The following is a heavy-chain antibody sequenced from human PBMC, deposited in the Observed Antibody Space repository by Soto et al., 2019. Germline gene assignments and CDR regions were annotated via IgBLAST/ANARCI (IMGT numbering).Heavy chain of an antibody. Sequence: GGSLRLSCAASGFTFSDHYMDWVRQAPGKGLEWVGRTRNKANSYTTEYAASVKGRFTISRDDSKNSLYLQMNSLKTEDTAVYYCACYRGPRYYHYYMYVWGKGSTVPVSS. CDR3: ACYRGPRYYHYYMYV. V-gene: IGHV3-72*01. CDR1: GFTFSDHY. J-gene: IGHJ6*03. CDR2: TRNKANSYTT. D-gene: IGHD3-16*02.